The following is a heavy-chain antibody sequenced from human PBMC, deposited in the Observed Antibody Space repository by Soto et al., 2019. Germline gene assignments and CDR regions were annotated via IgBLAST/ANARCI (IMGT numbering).Heavy chain of an antibody. CDR1: GYTFTSYD. D-gene: IGHD6-13*01. Sequence: SVTVSCKASGYTFTSYDINWVRQATGQGLEWMGWMNPNSGNTGYAQKFQGRVTMTRNTSISTAYMELSSLRSEDTAVYYCARGYSSSWYTLIYYYYYGMDVWGQGTTVTVSS. CDR3: ARGYSSSWYTLIYYYYYGMDV. CDR2: MNPNSGNT. J-gene: IGHJ6*02. V-gene: IGHV1-8*01.